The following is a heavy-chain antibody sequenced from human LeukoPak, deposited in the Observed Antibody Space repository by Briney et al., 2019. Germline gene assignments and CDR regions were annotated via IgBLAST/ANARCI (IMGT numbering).Heavy chain of an antibody. CDR1: GFTFSTYA. V-gene: IGHV3-23*01. J-gene: IGHJ4*02. CDR3: AKRLGPGTPFYFAD. Sequence: PGGSLRLSCAASGFTFSTYAMNWVRQAPGKGLEWVSGISGSGGSTYYADSVGGRFTVSRDNSKNTLYLQMNSLRAEDTAVYYCAKRLGPGTPFYFADWGQGTLVTVSS. D-gene: IGHD7-27*01. CDR2: ISGSGGST.